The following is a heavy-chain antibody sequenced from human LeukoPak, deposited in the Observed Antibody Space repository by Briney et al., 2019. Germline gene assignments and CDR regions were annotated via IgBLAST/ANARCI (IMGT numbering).Heavy chain of an antibody. CDR3: ARGPPPDFDF. V-gene: IGHV4-30-2*01. CDR1: GGSISSGGYS. CDR2: IYHSGST. J-gene: IGHJ4*02. Sequence: PSETLSLTCAVSGGSISSGGYSWSWIRQPPGKGLEWIGYIYHSGSTYYNPSLKSRVTLSVDTSKNQFSLKLSSVTAADTAVYYCARGPPPDFDFWGRGTLVTVSS.